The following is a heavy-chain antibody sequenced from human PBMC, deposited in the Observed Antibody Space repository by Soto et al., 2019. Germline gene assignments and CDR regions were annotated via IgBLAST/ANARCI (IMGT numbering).Heavy chain of an antibody. CDR3: ARGGSSDWQVALDI. V-gene: IGHV4-34*01. CDR1: SEYLGSYY. Sequence: QVQQHQWGAGLLKPSETLSLTCAVSSEYLGSYYWNWIRQSPGKGREWIGEINHAGKNNYSPSLKSRVTMSIDMSKNLVSLKLTSVTAADTAVYYCARGGSSDWQVALDIWGQGTMVTVSS. J-gene: IGHJ3*02. D-gene: IGHD6-19*01. CDR2: INHAGKN.